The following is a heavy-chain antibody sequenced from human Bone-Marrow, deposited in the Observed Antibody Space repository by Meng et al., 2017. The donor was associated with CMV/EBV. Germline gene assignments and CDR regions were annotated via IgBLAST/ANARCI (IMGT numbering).Heavy chain of an antibody. D-gene: IGHD2-21*02. CDR2: MNPNSGGT. CDR1: YTFIDKY. V-gene: IGHV1-2*02. CDR3: ARDPQYIVVVAAPSTCDY. J-gene: IGHJ4*02. Sequence: YTFIDKYIHWVRQAPGQGREWMGRMNPNSGGTKYAQKFQGRVTMTRDTSVSTAYMELTGLKSDDTAVYYCARDPQYIVVVAAPSTCDYWGQGTLVTVSS.